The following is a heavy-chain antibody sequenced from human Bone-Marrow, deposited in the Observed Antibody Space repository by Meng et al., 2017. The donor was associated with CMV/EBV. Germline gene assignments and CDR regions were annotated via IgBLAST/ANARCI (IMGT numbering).Heavy chain of an antibody. D-gene: IGHD2-2*02. CDR2: IIYIFDTT. CDR1: GGTFNTYT. Sequence: SVKVSCKASGGTFNTYTFSWVRQAPGQGLEWLGGIIYIFDTTYYAPKFQGRVTITADGSTSTVYMELSGLRSEDTAVYYCARGRCCSSTSCYRYYYYGMDVWGQGNTVNV. J-gene: IGHJ6*02. CDR3: ARGRCCSSTSCYRYYYYGMDV. V-gene: IGHV1-69*13.